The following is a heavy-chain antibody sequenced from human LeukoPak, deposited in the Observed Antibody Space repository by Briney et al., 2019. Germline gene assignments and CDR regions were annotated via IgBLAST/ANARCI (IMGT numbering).Heavy chain of an antibody. D-gene: IGHD1-26*01. J-gene: IGHJ4*02. CDR3: ASLVGAKENFDY. Sequence: GGSLRLSCAASGFTFSSYAMHWVRQAPGKGLEWLAVISYDGSNKYYADSVKGRFTISRDNSKNALYLQMNSLRAEDTAVYYCASLVGAKENFDYWGQGTLVTVSS. CDR2: ISYDGSNK. CDR1: GFTFSSYA. V-gene: IGHV3-30-3*01.